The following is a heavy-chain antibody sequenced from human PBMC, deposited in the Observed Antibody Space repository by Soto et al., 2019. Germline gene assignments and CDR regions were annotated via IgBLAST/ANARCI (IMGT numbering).Heavy chain of an antibody. D-gene: IGHD6-19*01. J-gene: IGHJ5*02. CDR3: ARDGSGYSSGWSRGFDP. CDR2: IIPIFGTA. V-gene: IGHV1-69*13. Sequence: GASVKVSCTASGGTVSSYAISWVRQAPGQGLEWMGGIIPIFGTANYAQKFQGRVTITADESTSTAYMELSSLRSEDTAVYYCARDGSGYSSGWSRGFDPWGQGTLVTVSS. CDR1: GGTVSSYA.